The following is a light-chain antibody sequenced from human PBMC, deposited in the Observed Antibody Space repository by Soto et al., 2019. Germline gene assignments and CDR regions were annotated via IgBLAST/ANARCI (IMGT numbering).Light chain of an antibody. J-gene: IGLJ1*01. CDR3: CSCTTRSTLV. CDR2: EVS. Sequence: QSVLTQPPSVSGSPGQSITISCTGTSSDVGTYNHVSWYQQHPGKAPQLIIYEVSNRPSGLSNRFSASKSGNTASLTISGLQDEDEADYYCCSCTTRSTLVFGTGTKLTVL. V-gene: IGLV2-14*01. CDR1: SSDVGTYNH.